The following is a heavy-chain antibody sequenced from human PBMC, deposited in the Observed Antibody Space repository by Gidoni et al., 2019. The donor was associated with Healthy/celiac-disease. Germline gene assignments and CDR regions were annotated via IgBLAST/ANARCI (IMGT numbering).Heavy chain of an antibody. CDR2: IIPIFGTA. CDR3: ARKVENDFWSGYYSY. D-gene: IGHD3-3*01. J-gene: IGHJ4*02. V-gene: IGHV1-69*01. Sequence: ISGVRQAPGQGLEWMGGIIPIFGTANYAQKFQGRVTITADESTSTAYMELSSLGSEDTAVYYCARKVENDFWSGYYSYWGQGTLVTVSS.